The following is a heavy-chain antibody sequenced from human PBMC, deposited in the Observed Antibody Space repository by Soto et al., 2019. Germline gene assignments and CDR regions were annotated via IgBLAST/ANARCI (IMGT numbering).Heavy chain of an antibody. J-gene: IGHJ3*02. Sequence: EVQLVESGGGLVQPGGSLRLSCAASGFTVSSNYMSWVRQAPGKGLEWVSVIYSGGSTYYADSVKGRFTISRDNSKNTLYLQMNCLRAEDTAVYYCARAFLPHDAFDICGQGTMVTVSS. V-gene: IGHV3-66*01. CDR3: ARAFLPHDAFDI. CDR2: IYSGGST. CDR1: GFTVSSNY.